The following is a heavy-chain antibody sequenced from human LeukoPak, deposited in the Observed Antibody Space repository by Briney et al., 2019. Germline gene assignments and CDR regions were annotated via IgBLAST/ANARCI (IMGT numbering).Heavy chain of an antibody. CDR2: IINSGGST. J-gene: IGHJ5*02. D-gene: IGHD2/OR15-2a*01. V-gene: IGHV3-23*01. Sequence: GGSLRLSCAASGFIFNAYEMNWVRQAPGKGLEWVSTIINSGGSTYYADSVKGRFTISRDNSKNTLYLQMNSLRAEDTAVYYCARGGPRLWGVNWFDPWGQGTLVTVSS. CDR1: GFIFNAYE. CDR3: ARGGPRLWGVNWFDP.